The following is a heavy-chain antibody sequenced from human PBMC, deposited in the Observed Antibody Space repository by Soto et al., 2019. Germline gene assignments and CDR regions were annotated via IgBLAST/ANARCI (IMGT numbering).Heavy chain of an antibody. CDR2: IWYDGSNK. CDR1: GFTFSSYG. V-gene: IGHV3-33*01. D-gene: IGHD6-25*01. Sequence: QVQLVESGGGVVQPGRSLRLSCAASGFTFSSYGMHWVRQAPGKGLEWVAVIWYDGSNKYYADSVKGRFTISRDNSKNKLNVERNRLCAEDTAVYYWARDGVRQRCWHYYGRDVWGQGGTVTVSS. J-gene: IGHJ6*02. CDR3: ARDGVRQRCWHYYGRDV.